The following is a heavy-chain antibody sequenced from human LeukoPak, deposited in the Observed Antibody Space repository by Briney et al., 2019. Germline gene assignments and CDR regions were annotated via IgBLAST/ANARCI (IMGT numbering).Heavy chain of an antibody. V-gene: IGHV1-8*01. CDR1: GYTFTSYD. Sequence: ASVTVSCKASGYTFTSYDINWVRQATGQGLEWMGWMNPNSGNTVYAQKFQGRVTITRNTSISTAYMELSSLRSEDTAVYYCARGPYSSSWYQSYYYMDVWGKGTTVTVSS. CDR3: ARGPYSSSWYQSYYYMDV. D-gene: IGHD6-13*01. J-gene: IGHJ6*03. CDR2: MNPNSGNT.